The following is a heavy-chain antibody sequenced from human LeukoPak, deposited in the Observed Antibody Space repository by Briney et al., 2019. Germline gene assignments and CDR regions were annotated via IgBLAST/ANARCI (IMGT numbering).Heavy chain of an antibody. V-gene: IGHV3-7*01. D-gene: IGHD2-2*01. J-gene: IGHJ4*02. CDR3: ARVLYGSRVNVIDS. Sequence: GGSLRLSCAASGFTFSNYWINWVRQAPGKGLEWVANMNEYGSEKYYVDSARGRFTISRDNAENSLFLHMNSLRVEDTAVYRCARVLYGSRVNVIDSWGPGTLVTVS. CDR1: GFTFSNYW. CDR2: MNEYGSEK.